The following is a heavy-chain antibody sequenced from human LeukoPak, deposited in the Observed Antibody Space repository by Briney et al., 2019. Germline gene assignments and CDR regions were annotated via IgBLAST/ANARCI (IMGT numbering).Heavy chain of an antibody. J-gene: IGHJ4*02. CDR2: FTWNGGSS. CDR1: GFTFEDYG. CDR3: ARGFYGSGGYYPYYFDY. V-gene: IGHV3-20*04. Sequence: GGSLRLSCAVSGFTFEDYGMSWVPQSPGKGLEWLSGFTWNGGSSSYADSVQGRFTISRDNANNSLYLQMNSLRAEDTALYYCARGFYGSGGYYPYYFDYWGQGTLVTVS. D-gene: IGHD3-10*01.